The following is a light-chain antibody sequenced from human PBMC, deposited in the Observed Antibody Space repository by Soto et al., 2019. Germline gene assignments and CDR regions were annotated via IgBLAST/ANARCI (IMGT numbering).Light chain of an antibody. Sequence: DIQMTQSPSTLSASVGDRVTITCRASQSISSWLAWYQQKPGKAPKLLIYKASTLESGVPSRFSGSGSGTEFTLTISSLQPDDFATYYCQQYNSYSAYTFGQGTKLDIK. J-gene: IGKJ2*01. CDR2: KAS. CDR3: QQYNSYSAYT. V-gene: IGKV1-5*03. CDR1: QSISSW.